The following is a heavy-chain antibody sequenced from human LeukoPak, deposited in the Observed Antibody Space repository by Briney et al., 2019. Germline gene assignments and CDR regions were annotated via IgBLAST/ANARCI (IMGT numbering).Heavy chain of an antibody. CDR1: GGSFSGYY. Sequence: SETLSLTCAVYGGSFSGYYWSWIRQPPGKGLEWIGYIYYSGSTNYNPSLKSRVTISVDTSKNQFSLKLSSVTAADTAVYYCARGYYDILTGYSHDAFDIWGQGTMVTVSS. D-gene: IGHD3-9*01. CDR2: IYYSGST. J-gene: IGHJ3*02. V-gene: IGHV4-59*01. CDR3: ARGYYDILTGYSHDAFDI.